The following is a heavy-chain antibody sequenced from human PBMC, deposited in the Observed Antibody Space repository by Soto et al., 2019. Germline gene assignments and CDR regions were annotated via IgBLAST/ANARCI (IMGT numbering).Heavy chain of an antibody. J-gene: IGHJ3*02. V-gene: IGHV3-72*01. Sequence: SLRLSCAASGFTFGDHYMDWVRQAPGKGLEWVGRTRNKANSYTTEYAASGKGRFTISRDDSKNSLYLQMNSLKTEDTAVYYCARYHDYGVDHDAFDIWGQGTMVTVSS. D-gene: IGHD4-17*01. CDR3: ARYHDYGVDHDAFDI. CDR1: GFTFGDHY. CDR2: TRNKANSYTT.